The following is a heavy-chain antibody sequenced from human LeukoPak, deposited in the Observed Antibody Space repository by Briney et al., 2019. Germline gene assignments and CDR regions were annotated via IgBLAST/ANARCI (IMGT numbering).Heavy chain of an antibody. CDR2: ICPDGTVT. CDR1: GFTFNTYC. CDR3: VRDFRSADY. J-gene: IGHJ4*02. V-gene: IGHV3-74*01. Sequence: PGGSLRLSCAASGFTFNTYCMHWVRQAPGKGPMWVSRICPDGTVTNYADSVKARFIISRDNARNTVYLQMNSLRVEDTAVYYCVRDFRSADYWGQRTLVTVSS.